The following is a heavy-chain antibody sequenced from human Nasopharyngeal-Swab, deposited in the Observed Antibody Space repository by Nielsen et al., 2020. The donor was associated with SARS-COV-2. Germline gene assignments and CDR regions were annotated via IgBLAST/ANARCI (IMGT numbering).Heavy chain of an antibody. CDR3: ARRGYSYGPAYDY. CDR1: GGSISSGSYY. D-gene: IGHD5-18*01. CDR2: IYTSGST. J-gene: IGHJ4*02. Sequence: SETLSLTCTVSGGSISSGSYYWSWIRQPAGKGLEWIGRIYTSGSTNYNPYLKSRVTISVDTSKNQFSLKLSSVTAADTAVYYCARRGYSYGPAYDYWGQGTLVTVSS. V-gene: IGHV4-61*02.